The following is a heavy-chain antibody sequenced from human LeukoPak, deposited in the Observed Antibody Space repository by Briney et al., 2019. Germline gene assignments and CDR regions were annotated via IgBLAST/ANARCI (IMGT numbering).Heavy chain of an antibody. CDR1: GYSISSGYY. CDR3: ARIIVVVPAAIEGFDY. D-gene: IGHD2-2*02. V-gene: IGHV4-30-4*08. Sequence: PSETLSLTCAVSGYSISSGYYWGWIRQPPGKGLEWIGYIYYSGSTYYNPSLKSRVTISVDTSKNQFSLKLSSVTAADTAVYYCARIIVVVPAAIEGFDYWGQGTLVTVSS. J-gene: IGHJ4*02. CDR2: IYYSGST.